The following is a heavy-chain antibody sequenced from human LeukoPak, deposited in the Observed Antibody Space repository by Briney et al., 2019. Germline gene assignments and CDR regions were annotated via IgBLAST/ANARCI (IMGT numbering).Heavy chain of an antibody. CDR3: TRNPEMQYWFDP. Sequence: GRPLRLSCAASGFTFRAHSMHWVRQTPGKGLEWVAFTSYDGSKKYYGDSVKGRFTISRDNSKNTLYLEVSTLRAEDTAVCYCTRNPEMQYWFDPWGQGTLVTVSS. CDR2: TSYDGSKK. D-gene: IGHD2/OR15-2a*01. CDR1: GFTFRAHS. J-gene: IGHJ5*02. V-gene: IGHV3-30-3*01.